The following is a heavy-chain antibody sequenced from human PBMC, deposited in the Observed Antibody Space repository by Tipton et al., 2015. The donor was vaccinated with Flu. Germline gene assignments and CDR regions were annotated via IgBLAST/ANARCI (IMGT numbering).Heavy chain of an antibody. Sequence: SLRLSCAASGFTFSSYGMHWVRQAPGKGLEWVAVISYDGSNKYYADSVKGRFTISRDNSKNTLYLQMNSLRAEDTAVYYCAKEIPGTSCYLCYYYYGMDVWGQGTTVTVSS. V-gene: IGHV3-30*18. CDR2: ISYDGSNK. CDR3: AKEIPGTSCYLCYYYYGMDV. CDR1: GFTFSSYG. J-gene: IGHJ6*02. D-gene: IGHD2-2*01.